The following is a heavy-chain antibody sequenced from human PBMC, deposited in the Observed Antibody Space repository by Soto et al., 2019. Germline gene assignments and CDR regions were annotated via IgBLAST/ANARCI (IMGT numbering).Heavy chain of an antibody. CDR1: GFTFSSYA. CDR3: AEGGTGTIDWFDP. Sequence: EVQLLESGGGLVQPGGSLRLSCAASGFTFSSYAMSWVRQAPGKGLEWVSCIRRSGDSTYYADSVKGRFTISRDNSKNTLYLQMNSLRVEDTAVYYCAEGGTGTIDWFDPWGQGTLVTVSS. CDR2: IRRSGDST. V-gene: IGHV3-23*01. D-gene: IGHD1-7*01. J-gene: IGHJ5*02.